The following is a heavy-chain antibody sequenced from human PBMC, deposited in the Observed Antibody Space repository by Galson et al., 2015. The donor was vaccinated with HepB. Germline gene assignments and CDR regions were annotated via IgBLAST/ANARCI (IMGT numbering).Heavy chain of an antibody. CDR3: ARVGRMITFGGVIVPFDY. CDR1: GFTFSSYD. Sequence: SLRLSCAASGFTFSSYDMHWVRQAPGKGLEWVAVISYDGSNKYYADSVKGRFTISRDNSKNTLYLQMNSLRAEDTAVYYCARVGRMITFGGVIVPFDYWGQGTLVAVSS. J-gene: IGHJ4*02. V-gene: IGHV3-30-3*01. D-gene: IGHD3-16*02. CDR2: ISYDGSNK.